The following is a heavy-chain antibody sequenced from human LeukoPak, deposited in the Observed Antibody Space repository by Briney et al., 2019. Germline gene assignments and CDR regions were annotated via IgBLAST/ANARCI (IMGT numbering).Heavy chain of an antibody. Sequence: GGSLRLSCAASGFTFSSYWMHWVRQAPGKGLVWVSRINSDGSSTSYADSAKGRFTISRDNAKNTLYLQMNSLRAEDTAVYYCAREPYYYDSSGYYGLDYWGQGTLVTVSS. CDR3: AREPYYYDSSGYYGLDY. V-gene: IGHV3-74*01. J-gene: IGHJ4*02. CDR2: INSDGSST. CDR1: GFTFSSYW. D-gene: IGHD3-22*01.